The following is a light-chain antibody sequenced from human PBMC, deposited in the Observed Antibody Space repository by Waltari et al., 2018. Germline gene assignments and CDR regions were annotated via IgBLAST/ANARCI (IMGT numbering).Light chain of an antibody. CDR1: SSDVGRNTL. V-gene: IGLV2-23*03. Sequence: QSALTQPASVSGSPGQSITISCTGPSSDVGRNTLVSWYQQHPGQAPKVVIYEGSERPSGISNRVSGSKSGITASLTISGLQPEDEADYYCCSYAGSGTFVVFGGGTKLTVL. J-gene: IGLJ2*01. CDR3: CSYAGSGTFVV. CDR2: EGS.